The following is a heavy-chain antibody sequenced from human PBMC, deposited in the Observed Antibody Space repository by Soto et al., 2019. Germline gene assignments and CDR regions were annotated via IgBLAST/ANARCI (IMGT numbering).Heavy chain of an antibody. V-gene: IGHV4-59*01. Sequence: SETLSLTCTVSGGSISSYYWSGIRQPPGKGLEWIGYIYYSWSTNYNPSLKSRVTISVDTSKNQFSLKLSSVTAADTAVYYCARARITAMLVYWGQGTLVAVSS. J-gene: IGHJ4*02. D-gene: IGHD5-18*01. CDR3: ARARITAMLVY. CDR2: IYYSWST. CDR1: GGSISSYY.